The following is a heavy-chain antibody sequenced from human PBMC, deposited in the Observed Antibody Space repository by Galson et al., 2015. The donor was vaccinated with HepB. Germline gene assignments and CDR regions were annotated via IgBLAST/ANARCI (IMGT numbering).Heavy chain of an antibody. D-gene: IGHD1-7*01. J-gene: IGHJ3*02. CDR2: TYYRSKWSN. V-gene: IGHV6-1*01. CDR1: GDSVSSYGVA. Sequence: AISGDSVSSYGVAWNWIRQSPSRGLEWLGRTYYRSKWSNDYAISVKRRITINPDTSKNQFSLHLNSMTPEDTAVYYCARGRNSAFDIWGQGTLVSVSA. CDR3: ARGRNSAFDI.